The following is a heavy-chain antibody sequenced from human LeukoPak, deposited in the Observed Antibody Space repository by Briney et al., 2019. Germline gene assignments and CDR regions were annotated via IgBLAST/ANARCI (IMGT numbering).Heavy chain of an antibody. Sequence: ASVKVSCKASGYTFTSYYMHWVRQAPGQGLEWMGIINPTGGSTSYAQKFQGRVTMTRDRSTSTVYMELSSLRSEDTAVYYCARAQGADGYNWECYGMDVWGQGTTVTVSS. CDR3: ARAQGADGYNWECYGMDV. CDR1: GYTFTSYY. CDR2: INPTGGST. J-gene: IGHJ6*02. V-gene: IGHV1-46*01. D-gene: IGHD5-24*01.